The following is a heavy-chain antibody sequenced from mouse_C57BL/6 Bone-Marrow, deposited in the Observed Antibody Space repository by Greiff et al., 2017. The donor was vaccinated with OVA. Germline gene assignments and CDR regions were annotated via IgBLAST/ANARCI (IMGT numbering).Heavy chain of an antibody. CDR3: ASGDHDA. D-gene: IGHD2-4*01. V-gene: IGHV1-50*01. Sequence: VQLQQPGAELVKPGASVKLSCKASGYTFTSYWMQWVKQRPGQGLEWIGEIDPSDSYTNYNQKFKGKATLTVDTSSSTAYMQLSSLTSEDSAVYYCASGDHDAGGQGTTLTVSS. J-gene: IGHJ2*01. CDR1: GYTFTSYW. CDR2: IDPSDSYT.